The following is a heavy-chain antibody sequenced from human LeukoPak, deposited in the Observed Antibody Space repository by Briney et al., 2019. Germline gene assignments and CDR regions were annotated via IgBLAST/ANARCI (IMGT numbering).Heavy chain of an antibody. CDR1: GYSFTGYY. CDR3: AKDSGQWLVRHDAFDL. V-gene: IGHV1-2*02. Sequence: GASVKVSCKASGYSFTGYYIHWVRQAAGQGLEWMGWINPDTGVTKFAQKFQGRVTMTRDTSISTAYMELIRLRSDDTAMYYCAKDSGQWLVRHDAFDLWGRGTMVTVSS. D-gene: IGHD6-19*01. J-gene: IGHJ3*01. CDR2: INPDTGVT.